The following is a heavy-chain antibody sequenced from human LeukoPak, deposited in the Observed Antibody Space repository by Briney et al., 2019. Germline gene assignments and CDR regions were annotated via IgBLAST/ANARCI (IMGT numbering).Heavy chain of an antibody. J-gene: IGHJ5*02. CDR3: AKYCSSTSCYLGFDP. D-gene: IGHD2-2*01. V-gene: IGHV3-23*01. CDR2: ISGSGGST. CDR1: GFTFSSYA. Sequence: PGGSLGLSCAASGFTFSSYAMSWVRQTPGKGLEWVSAISGSGGSTYYADSVKGRFTISRDNSKNTLYLQMNSLRAEDTAVYYCAKYCSSTSCYLGFDPWGQGTLVTVSS.